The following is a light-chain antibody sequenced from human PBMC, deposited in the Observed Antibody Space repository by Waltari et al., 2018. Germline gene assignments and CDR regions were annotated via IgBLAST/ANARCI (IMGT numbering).Light chain of an antibody. CDR2: RNN. Sequence: QSVLTQPPSVSGAPGQRVTIPCNGSSSNIGAGYDVTWYQQLPGTAPKVLLYRNNKRPSGVPERFSGSKSGTSASLAITWLQAEDEADYFCQSYDSSLGGSGVFGGGTRLTVL. V-gene: IGLV1-40*01. CDR3: QSYDSSLGGSGV. J-gene: IGLJ3*02. CDR1: SSNIGAGYD.